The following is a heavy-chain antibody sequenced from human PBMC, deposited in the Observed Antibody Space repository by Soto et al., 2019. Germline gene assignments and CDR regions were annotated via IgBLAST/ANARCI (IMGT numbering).Heavy chain of an antibody. Sequence: GGSLRLSCAASGFTFSSYWMSWVRQAPGKGLEWVANIKQDGSEKYYVDSVKGRFTISRDNAKNSLYLQMNSLRAEDTAVYYCARANFGVVRFYYMDVWDKGTTVTVSS. J-gene: IGHJ6*03. D-gene: IGHD3-3*01. V-gene: IGHV3-7*01. CDR1: GFTFSSYW. CDR3: ARANFGVVRFYYMDV. CDR2: IKQDGSEK.